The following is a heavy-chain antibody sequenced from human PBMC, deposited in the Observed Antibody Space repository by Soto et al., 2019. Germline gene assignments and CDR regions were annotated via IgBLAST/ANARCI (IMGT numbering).Heavy chain of an antibody. V-gene: IGHV1-69*06. Sequence: SVKVSCKASGGTFSSYAISWVRQAPGQGLEWMGGIIPIFGTANYAQKFQGRVTITADKSMSTAYMELSSLRSEDTAVYYCAREGGGYFYDSSGYYGYWGQGTLVTVSS. D-gene: IGHD3-22*01. J-gene: IGHJ4*02. CDR1: GGTFSSYA. CDR3: AREGGGYFYDSSGYYGY. CDR2: IIPIFGTA.